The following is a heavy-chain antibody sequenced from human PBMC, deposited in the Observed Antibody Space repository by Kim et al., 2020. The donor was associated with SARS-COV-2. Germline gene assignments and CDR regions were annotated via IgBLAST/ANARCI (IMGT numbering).Heavy chain of an antibody. D-gene: IGHD6-13*01. J-gene: IGHJ6*02. CDR3: ARQDGEIAAAVYYYYGMDV. V-gene: IGHV5-51*01. CDR2: IYPGDSDT. CDR1: GYSFTSYW. Sequence: GESLKISCKGSGYSFTSYWIGWVRQMPGKGLEWMGIIYPGDSDTRYSPSFQGQVTISADKSISTAYLQWSSLKASDTAMYYCARQDGEIAAAVYYYYGMDVWGQGTTVTVSS.